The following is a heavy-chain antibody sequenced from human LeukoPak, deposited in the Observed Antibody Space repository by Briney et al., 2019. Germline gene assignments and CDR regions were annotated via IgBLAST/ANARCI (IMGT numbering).Heavy chain of an antibody. Sequence: ASVKVSCKASGYTFTSYGISWVRQAPGQGLEWMGWISAYNGNTNYALKLQGRVTMTTDTSTSTAYMELRSLRSDDTAVYYCARVGRITIFGVVTGGFDYWGQGTLVTVSS. D-gene: IGHD3-3*01. V-gene: IGHV1-18*01. CDR1: GYTFTSYG. J-gene: IGHJ4*02. CDR3: ARVGRITIFGVVTGGFDY. CDR2: ISAYNGNT.